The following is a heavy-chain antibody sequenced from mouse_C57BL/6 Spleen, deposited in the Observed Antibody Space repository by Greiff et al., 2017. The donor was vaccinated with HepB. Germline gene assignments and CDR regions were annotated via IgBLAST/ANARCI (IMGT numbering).Heavy chain of an antibody. Sequence: VQLQQSGPGLVQPSQSLSITCTVSGFSLTSYGVHWVRQPPGKGLEWLGVIWSGGSTDYNAAFISRLSISKDNSKSQVFFKMNSLQADDTAIYYCAKSNFHYYAMDYWGQGTSVTVSS. CDR3: AKSNFHYYAMDY. V-gene: IGHV2-4*01. D-gene: IGHD2-1*01. CDR1: GFSLTSYG. J-gene: IGHJ4*01. CDR2: IWSGGST.